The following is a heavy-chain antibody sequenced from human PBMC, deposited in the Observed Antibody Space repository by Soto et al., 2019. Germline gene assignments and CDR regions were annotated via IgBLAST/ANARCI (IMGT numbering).Heavy chain of an antibody. CDR3: AREGITGAYFDY. D-gene: IGHD1-20*01. V-gene: IGHV4-59*01. J-gene: IGHJ4*02. CDR1: GGSISSYY. Sequence: SETLSLTCTVSGGSISSYYWSWIRQPPGKGLEWIGYIYYSGSTNYNPSLKSRVTISVDTSKNQFSLKLSSVTAADTAVYYCAREGITGAYFDYWGQGTLVTVSS. CDR2: IYYSGST.